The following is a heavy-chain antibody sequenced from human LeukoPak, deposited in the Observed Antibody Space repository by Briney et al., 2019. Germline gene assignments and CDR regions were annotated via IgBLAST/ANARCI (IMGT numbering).Heavy chain of an antibody. CDR3: ANSPGGLQWLDP. D-gene: IGHD3-16*01. Sequence: SETLSLTCNVSGVSINTGGYYWHWVRQHPGKGLEWIGSIYFTGAPNYNPSFKSRVIISTDTSKNQFSLQLSSVTAADTAVYYCANSPGGLQWLDPWGQGTLVTVSS. J-gene: IGHJ5*02. CDR1: GVSINTGGYY. CDR2: IYFTGAP. V-gene: IGHV4-31*03.